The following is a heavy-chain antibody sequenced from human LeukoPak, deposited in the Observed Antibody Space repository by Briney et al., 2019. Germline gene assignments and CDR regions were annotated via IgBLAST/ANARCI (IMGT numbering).Heavy chain of an antibody. J-gene: IGHJ6*03. CDR2: IRYDGSNK. CDR1: GFTFSNYG. Sequence: GGSLRLSCATSGFTFSNYGMHWVRQAPGKGLEWVAFIRYDGSNKYYADSVKGRFTISRDNSKNTLYLQMNSLRAEDTAVYYCAKYGSGTPYYYYYMDVWGKGTTVTVSS. CDR3: AKYGSGTPYYYYYMDV. D-gene: IGHD3-10*01. V-gene: IGHV3-30*02.